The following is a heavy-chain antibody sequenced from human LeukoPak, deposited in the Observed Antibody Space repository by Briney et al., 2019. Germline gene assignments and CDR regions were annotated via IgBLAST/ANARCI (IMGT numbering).Heavy chain of an antibody. V-gene: IGHV1-69*06. J-gene: IGHJ4*02. CDR2: IIPIFGTA. CDR1: SGTFSSYA. CDR3: ARVAPNRRYCSGGSCLNYFDY. Sequence: ASVKVSCKASSGTFSSYAISWVRQAPGQGLEWMGRIIPIFGTANYAQKFQGRVTITADKSTSTAYMELSSLRSEDTAVYYCARVAPNRRYCSGGSCLNYFDYWGQGTLVTVSS. D-gene: IGHD2-15*01.